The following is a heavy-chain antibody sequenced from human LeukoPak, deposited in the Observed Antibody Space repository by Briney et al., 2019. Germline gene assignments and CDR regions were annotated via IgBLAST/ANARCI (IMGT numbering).Heavy chain of an antibody. J-gene: IGHJ5*02. CDR3: AITVVTITRWFDP. CDR1: GYTFTGYY. Sequence: ASVKVSCKASGYTFTGYYMHWVRQAPGQGLEWMGWINPNSGGKNYAQKFQGRVTMTRDTSISTAYMELSRLRSDDTAVYYCAITVVTITRWFDPWGQGTLVTVSS. D-gene: IGHD4-23*01. CDR2: INPNSGGK. V-gene: IGHV1-2*02.